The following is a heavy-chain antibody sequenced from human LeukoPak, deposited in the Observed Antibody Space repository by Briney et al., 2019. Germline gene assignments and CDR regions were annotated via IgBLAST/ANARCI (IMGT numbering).Heavy chain of an antibody. CDR1: GFTFSSYA. V-gene: IGHV3-30-3*01. D-gene: IGHD2-2*01. CDR2: ISYDGSNK. J-gene: IGHJ4*02. CDR3: ARSSRDALDY. Sequence: GGSLRLSCAASGFTFSSYAMHWVRQAPGEGLEWVAVISYDGSNKYYADSVKGRFTLSRDNSKNTLYLQMNSLRAEDTAVYYCARSSRDALDYWGQGTLVTVSS.